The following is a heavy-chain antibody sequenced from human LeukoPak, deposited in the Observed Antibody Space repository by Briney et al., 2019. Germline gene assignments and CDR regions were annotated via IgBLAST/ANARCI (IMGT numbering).Heavy chain of an antibody. CDR1: GGSFSGYY. CDR3: ARRRTLSMVRKSGKYYFDY. Sequence: SETLSLTCAVYGGSFSGYYWSWIRQPPGKGLEWIGEINHSGSTNYNPSLKSRVTISVDTSKNQFSLKLSSVTAADTAVYYCARRRTLSMVRKSGKYYFDYWGQGTLVTVSS. D-gene: IGHD3-10*01. J-gene: IGHJ4*02. V-gene: IGHV4-34*01. CDR2: INHSGST.